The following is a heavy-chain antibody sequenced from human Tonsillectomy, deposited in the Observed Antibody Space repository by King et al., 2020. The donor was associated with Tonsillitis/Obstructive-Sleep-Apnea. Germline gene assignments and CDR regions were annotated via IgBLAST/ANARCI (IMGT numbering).Heavy chain of an antibody. Sequence: VQLVESGGGLVQPGGSLRLSCAASGFTFSSYSMNWVRQAPGKGLEWVSYISSSSSTIYYADSVKGRFTISRYNAKNSLDLQMNSLRDEDTAVYYCAREPGCGYSYPETFDIWGQGTMVTVSS. CDR2: ISSSSSTI. D-gene: IGHD5-18*01. V-gene: IGHV3-48*02. CDR3: AREPGCGYSYPETFDI. CDR1: GFTFSSYS. J-gene: IGHJ3*02.